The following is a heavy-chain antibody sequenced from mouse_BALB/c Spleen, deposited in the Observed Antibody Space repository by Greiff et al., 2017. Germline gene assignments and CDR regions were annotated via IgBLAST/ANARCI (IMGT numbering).Heavy chain of an antibody. J-gene: IGHJ4*01. CDR3: ARWLLSMDY. CDR1: GFTFSSFG. CDR2: ISSGSSTI. V-gene: IGHV5-17*02. Sequence: DVKLQESGGGLVQPGGSRKLSCAASGFTFSSFGMHWVRQAPEKGLEWVAYISSGSSTIYYADTVKGRFTISRDNPKNTLFLQMTSLRSEDTAMYYCARWLLSMDYWGQGTSVTVSS. D-gene: IGHD2-3*01.